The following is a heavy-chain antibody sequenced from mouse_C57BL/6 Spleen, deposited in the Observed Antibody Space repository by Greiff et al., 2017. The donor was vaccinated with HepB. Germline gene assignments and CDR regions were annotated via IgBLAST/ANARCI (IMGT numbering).Heavy chain of an antibody. J-gene: IGHJ2*01. V-gene: IGHV3-1*01. Sequence: DVKLQESGPGMVKPSQSLSLTCTVTGYSITSGYDWHWIRHFPGNKLEWMGYISYSGSTNYNPSLKSRISITHDTSKNHFFLKLNSVTTEDTATYYWARGIYYYGSSYYFDYWGQGTTLTVSS. CDR3: ARGIYYYGSSYYFDY. D-gene: IGHD1-1*01. CDR1: GYSITSGYD. CDR2: ISYSGST.